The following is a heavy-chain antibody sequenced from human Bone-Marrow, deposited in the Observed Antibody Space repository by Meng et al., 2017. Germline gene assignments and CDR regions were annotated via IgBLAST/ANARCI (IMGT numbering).Heavy chain of an antibody. CDR3: ARDRFDWLLFY. Sequence: GESLKISCAASGFTLSSYSMNWVRQAPGKGLEWVSSISSSSSYIYYADSVKGRFTISRDNSKNTLYLQMNSLRAEDTAVYYCARDRFDWLLFYWGQGTLVTVSS. CDR2: ISSSSSYI. V-gene: IGHV3-21*01. D-gene: IGHD3-9*01. J-gene: IGHJ4*02. CDR1: GFTLSSYS.